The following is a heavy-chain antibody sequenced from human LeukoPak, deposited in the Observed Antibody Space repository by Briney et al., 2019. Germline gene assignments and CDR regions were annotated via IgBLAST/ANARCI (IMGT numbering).Heavy chain of an antibody. Sequence: GGSLRLSSAASGFTFSSYSMNWVRQAPGKWLEWVSYISSSSSTIYYADSVKGRFTISRDNAKNSLYLQMNSLRAEDTAVYYCARAPIAARRVWFDPWGQGTLVTVSS. V-gene: IGHV3-48*01. CDR3: ARAPIAARRVWFDP. D-gene: IGHD6-13*01. J-gene: IGHJ5*02. CDR2: ISSSSSTI. CDR1: GFTFSSYS.